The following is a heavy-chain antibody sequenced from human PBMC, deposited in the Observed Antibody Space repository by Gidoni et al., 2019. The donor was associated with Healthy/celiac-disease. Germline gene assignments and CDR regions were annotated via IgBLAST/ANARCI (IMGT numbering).Heavy chain of an antibody. CDR2: IIPIFGTA. V-gene: IGHV1-69*01. CDR1: GGTFSSYA. CDR3: ARDPYYYDSSGYYRFDY. J-gene: IGHJ4*02. D-gene: IGHD3-22*01. Sequence: QVQLVQSGAEVKKPGPSVKVSCKASGGTFSSYALSWVRQAPGQGLEWMGGIIPIFGTANYAQKFQGRVTITADESTSTAYMELSSLRSEDTAVYYCARDPYYYDSSGYYRFDYWGQGTLVTVSS.